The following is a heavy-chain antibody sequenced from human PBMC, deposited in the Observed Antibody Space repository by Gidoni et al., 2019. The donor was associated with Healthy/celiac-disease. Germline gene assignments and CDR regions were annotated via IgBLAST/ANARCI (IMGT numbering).Heavy chain of an antibody. Sequence: EVQLVESGGGLVKPGGCLRLSCAASGFTFSSYSMNWFRQAPGKGLEWVSSISSSSSYIYYADSVKGRFTISRDNAKNSLYLQMNSLRAEDTAVYYCARGAVAGEFDYWGQGTLVTVSS. CDR2: ISSSSSYI. D-gene: IGHD6-19*01. CDR3: ARGAVAGEFDY. V-gene: IGHV3-21*01. CDR1: GFTFSSYS. J-gene: IGHJ4*02.